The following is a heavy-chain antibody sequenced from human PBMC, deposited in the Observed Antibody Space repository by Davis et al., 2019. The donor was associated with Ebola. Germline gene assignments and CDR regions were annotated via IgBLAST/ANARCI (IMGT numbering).Heavy chain of an antibody. J-gene: IGHJ4*02. CDR1: GGSISSSSYY. D-gene: IGHD3-16*01. CDR2: IYYSGST. CDR3: ARGMGSYGPPGY. V-gene: IGHV4-39*01. Sequence: MPSETLSLTCTVSGGSISSSSYYWGWIRQPPGKGLEWIGSIYYSGSTYYNPSLKSRVTISVDTSKNQFSLKLSSVTAADTAVYYCARGMGSYGPPGYWGQGTLVTVSS.